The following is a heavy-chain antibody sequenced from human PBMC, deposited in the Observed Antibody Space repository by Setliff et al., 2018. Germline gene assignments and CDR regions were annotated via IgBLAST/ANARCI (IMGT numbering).Heavy chain of an antibody. J-gene: IGHJ4*02. V-gene: IGHV4-38-2*01. Sequence: SETLSLTCAVSGYSISSGHYWGWIRQPPGKGLEWIGSISHSGSTYYNPSLRSRVTISLDTSKNQFSPKLTSVTAADTAVYYCAGGRRYDYGWDFDYWGQGTLVTVSS. CDR3: AGGRRYDYGWDFDY. D-gene: IGHD4-17*01. CDR1: GYSISSGHY. CDR2: ISHSGST.